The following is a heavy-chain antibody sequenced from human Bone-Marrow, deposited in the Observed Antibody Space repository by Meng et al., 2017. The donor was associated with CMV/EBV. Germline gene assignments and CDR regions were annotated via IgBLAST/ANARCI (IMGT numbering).Heavy chain of an antibody. Sequence: ASVEVSCKASGYTFTSYYMHWVRQAPGQGLEWMGIINPSGGSTSYAQKFQGRVTMTRDTSTSTVYMELSSLRSEDTAVYYCARKTWSSSTIAEDYYSDYWGQGTLVTVSS. CDR2: INPSGGST. D-gene: IGHD6-6*01. J-gene: IGHJ4*02. CDR1: GYTFTSYY. V-gene: IGHV1-46*01. CDR3: ARKTWSSSTIAEDYYSDY.